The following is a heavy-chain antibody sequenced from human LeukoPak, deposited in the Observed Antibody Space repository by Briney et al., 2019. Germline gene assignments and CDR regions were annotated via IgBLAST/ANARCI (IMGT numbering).Heavy chain of an antibody. D-gene: IGHD6-13*01. Sequence: SETLSLTCTVSGGSISSGGYYWSWIRQHPGKGLEWIGYIYYSGSTYYNPSLKSRVTISVDTSKNQFSLKLSSVTAADTAVYYCARKSIATAGRKPYDYWDQGTLVTVSS. CDR1: GGSISSGGYY. V-gene: IGHV4-31*03. CDR2: IYYSGST. J-gene: IGHJ4*02. CDR3: ARKSIATAGRKPYDY.